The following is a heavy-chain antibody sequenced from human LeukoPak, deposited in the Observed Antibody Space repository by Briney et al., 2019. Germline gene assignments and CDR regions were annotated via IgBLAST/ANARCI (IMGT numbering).Heavy chain of an antibody. CDR3: ASATTVVNPFDY. CDR2: INPSGGST. V-gene: IGHV1-46*01. CDR1: GYTFTSYY. J-gene: IGHJ4*02. D-gene: IGHD4-23*01. Sequence: GASVKVSCKASGYTFTSYYMHWVRQAPGQGLEWMGIINPSGGSTSYAQKFQGRVTMTRDTSTRTVYIELSSLRSEDTAVYCCASATTVVNPFDYWGQGTLVTVSS.